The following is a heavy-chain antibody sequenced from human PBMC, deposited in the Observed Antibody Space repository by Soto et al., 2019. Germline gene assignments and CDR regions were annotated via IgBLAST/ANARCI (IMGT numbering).Heavy chain of an antibody. J-gene: IGHJ6*02. CDR1: GGSISSGDYY. V-gene: IGHV4-30-4*01. CDR2: IYYSGST. Sequence: NPSETLSLTCTVSGGSISSGDYYWSWIRQPPGKGLEWIGYIYYSGSTYYNPSLKSRVTISVDTSKNQFSLKLSSVTAADTAVYYCARGGNIVVVPAAIPHYYYYGMDVWGQGTTVTVSS. CDR3: ARGGNIVVVPAAIPHYYYYGMDV. D-gene: IGHD2-2*01.